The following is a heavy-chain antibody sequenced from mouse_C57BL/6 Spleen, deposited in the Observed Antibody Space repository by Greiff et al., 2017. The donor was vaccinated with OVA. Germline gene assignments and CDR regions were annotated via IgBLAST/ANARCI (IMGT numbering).Heavy chain of an antibody. Sequence: VQLQQSGPVLVKPGASVKMSCKASGYTFTDYYMNWVKQSHGKSLEWIGVINPYNGGTSYNQKCKGKATLTVDKSSSTAYMELNSLTSEDSAVYYCARAAQALDYWGQGTTRTVSS. CDR2: INPYNGGT. V-gene: IGHV1-19*01. J-gene: IGHJ2*01. CDR1: GYTFTDYY. D-gene: IGHD3-2*02. CDR3: ARAAQALDY.